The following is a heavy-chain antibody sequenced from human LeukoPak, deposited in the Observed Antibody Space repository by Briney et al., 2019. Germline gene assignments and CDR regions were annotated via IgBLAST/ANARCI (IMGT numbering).Heavy chain of an antibody. CDR1: GFTLSSYN. CDR3: ARVSAVTPRY. V-gene: IGHV3-48*04. CDR2: ISGGGTTI. J-gene: IGHJ4*02. D-gene: IGHD4-17*01. Sequence: GGSLRLSCAASGFTLSSYNMNWVRQAPGKGLEWVSYISGGGTTIYYADSVKGRFTISRDNDKNSLYLQMSSLRAEDTAVYYCARVSAVTPRYWGQGTLVTVSS.